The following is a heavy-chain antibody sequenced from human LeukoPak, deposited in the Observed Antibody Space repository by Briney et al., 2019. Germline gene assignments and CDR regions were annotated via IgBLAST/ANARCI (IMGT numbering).Heavy chain of an antibody. CDR3: ARGPLYQVPYYFHYYGLDV. CDR2: IKQDGNEK. D-gene: IGHD2-2*01. V-gene: IGHV3-7*03. J-gene: IGHJ6*02. Sequence: PGGSLRLSCAVSGFTFSDYWMSWVRQAPGKGLEWVANIKQDGNEKYYVDSLKGRFTISRDNAKKSLYLQMNSLRAEDTAVYYCARGPLYQVPYYFHYYGLDVWGQGTTVTVSS. CDR1: GFTFSDYW.